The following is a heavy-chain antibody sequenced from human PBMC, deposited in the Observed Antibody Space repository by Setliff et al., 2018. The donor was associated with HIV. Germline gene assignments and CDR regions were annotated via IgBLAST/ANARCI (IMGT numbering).Heavy chain of an antibody. J-gene: IGHJ1*01. CDR3: ARGADASGYFYREYFQH. V-gene: IGHV1-69*13. CDR1: GVTFNYSF. D-gene: IGHD3-22*01. Sequence: SVKVSCKASGVTFNYSFITWVRQAPGQGLEWMGGVVPTIHEATNAQKFQGRVTITADESATTVYMEMSGLTSEDTAIYYCARGADASGYFYREYFQHWGQGTLVTVSS. CDR2: VVPTIHEA.